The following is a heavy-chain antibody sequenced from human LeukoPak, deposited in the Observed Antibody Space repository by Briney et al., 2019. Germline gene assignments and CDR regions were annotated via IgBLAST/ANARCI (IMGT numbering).Heavy chain of an antibody. Sequence: SETLSHTCAVYGGSFSGYYWSWIRQPPGKGLEWIGEINHSGSTNYNPSLKSRVTISVDTSKNQFSLKLSSVTAADTAVYYCAARDGYSFDYWGQGTLVTVSS. CDR2: INHSGST. V-gene: IGHV4-34*01. CDR1: GGSFSGYY. J-gene: IGHJ4*02. D-gene: IGHD5-12*01. CDR3: AARDGYSFDY.